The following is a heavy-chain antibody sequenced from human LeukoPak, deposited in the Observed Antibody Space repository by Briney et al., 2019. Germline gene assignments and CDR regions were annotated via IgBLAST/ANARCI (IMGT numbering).Heavy chain of an antibody. D-gene: IGHD2-15*01. J-gene: IGHJ4*02. CDR3: ARRDCSGGSCYPDY. V-gene: IGHV4-59*01. CDR2: IYYSGST. CDR1: GRSISPYY. Sequence: SETLSLTCTVSGRSISPYYWSWIRQPPGKGLEWIGYIYYSGSTNYNPSLKSRVTISVDTSKSQFSLKLTSVTAADTAVYYCARRDCSGGSCYPDYWGQGTLVTVSS.